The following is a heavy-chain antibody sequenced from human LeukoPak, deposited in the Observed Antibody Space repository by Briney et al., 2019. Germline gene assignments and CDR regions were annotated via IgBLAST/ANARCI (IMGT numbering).Heavy chain of an antibody. CDR1: GGSISSGRYY. J-gene: IGHJ4*02. D-gene: IGHD3-3*02. CDR2: IYTSGST. V-gene: IGHV4-61*02. CDR3: ARDDLSGYFDY. Sequence: SQTLSLTCTVTGGSISSGRYYWSWIRQPAGKGLEWIGRIYTSGSTNYNPSLKSRVTISVDTSKNQFSLKLSSVTAADTAVYYCARDDLSGYFDYWGQGTLVTVSS.